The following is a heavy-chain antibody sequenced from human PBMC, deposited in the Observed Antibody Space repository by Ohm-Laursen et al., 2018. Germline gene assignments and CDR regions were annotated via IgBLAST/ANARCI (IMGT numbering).Heavy chain of an antibody. CDR2: IVWDGGNT. CDR3: AKDNGLGPDYGMDV. Sequence: SLRLSCAASGFKFDDYAMHWVRHAPGKGLEWVSLIVWDGGNTYYADSVKGRFTISRDNSKNTLYLQMNSLRAEDTAVYYCAKDNGLGPDYGMDVWGQGTTVTVSS. CDR1: GFKFDDYA. V-gene: IGHV3-43D*04. J-gene: IGHJ6*02. D-gene: IGHD1-26*01.